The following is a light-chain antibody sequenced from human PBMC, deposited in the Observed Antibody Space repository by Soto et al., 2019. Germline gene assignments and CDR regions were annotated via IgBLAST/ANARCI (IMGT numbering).Light chain of an antibody. CDR3: QSYDSSLSGWV. CDR2: GNS. Sequence: QSVLTQPPSVSGAPGQRVTISCTGSSSNIGAGYDVHWYQQLPGTAPKLLIYGNSNRPSGVPDRFSGSKSGTSASLAITGIQAEDEADYYRQSYDSSLSGWVFGGGTKLTVL. V-gene: IGLV1-40*01. J-gene: IGLJ3*02. CDR1: SSNIGAGYD.